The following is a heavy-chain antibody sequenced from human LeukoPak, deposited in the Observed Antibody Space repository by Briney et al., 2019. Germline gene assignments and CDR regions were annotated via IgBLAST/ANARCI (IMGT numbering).Heavy chain of an antibody. CDR2: ISGSGGST. CDR1: GFTFSSYS. CDR3: ATRYQLPSYYYYGMDV. J-gene: IGHJ6*02. D-gene: IGHD2-2*01. V-gene: IGHV3-23*01. Sequence: GGSLRLSCAASGFTFSSYSMNWVRQAPGKGLDWVSGISGSGGSTYYADSVKGRFTISRDNSKNTLYLQMNSLRAEDTAVYYCATRYQLPSYYYYGMDVWGQGTTVTVSS.